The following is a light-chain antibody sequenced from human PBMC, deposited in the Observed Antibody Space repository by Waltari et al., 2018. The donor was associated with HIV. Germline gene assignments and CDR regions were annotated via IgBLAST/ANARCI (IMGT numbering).Light chain of an antibody. CDR3: QQSYTASPT. CDR1: QNISSY. J-gene: IGKJ4*01. Sequence: DIQMTQSPSSLSASVGNRVTITCRASQNISSYLNWYQQKPGKAPKVLLYAASSLQSGVPSRFSGSGSGTDFTLTISSLQPEDFATYYCQQSYTASPTFGGGTKVEIK. CDR2: AAS. V-gene: IGKV1-39*01.